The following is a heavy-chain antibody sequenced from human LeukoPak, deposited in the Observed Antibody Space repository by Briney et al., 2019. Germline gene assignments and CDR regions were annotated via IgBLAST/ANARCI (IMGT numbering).Heavy chain of an antibody. J-gene: IGHJ4*02. CDR3: ARDVEMATIKPGFGY. D-gene: IGHD5-24*01. CDR1: GYTFTSYG. V-gene: IGHV1-18*01. Sequence: ASVKVSCKASGYTFTSYGISWVRQAPGQGLEWMGWISAYNGNTNYAQKLQGRVTMTTDTSTSTVYMELSSLRSEDTAVYYCARDVEMATIKPGFGYWGQGTLVTVSS. CDR2: ISAYNGNT.